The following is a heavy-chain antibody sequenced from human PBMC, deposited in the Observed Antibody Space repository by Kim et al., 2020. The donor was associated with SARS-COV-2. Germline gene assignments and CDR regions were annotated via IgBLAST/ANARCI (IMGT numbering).Heavy chain of an antibody. D-gene: IGHD3-22*01. CDR2: IKSKTDGGTT. Sequence: GGSLRLSCAASGFTFSNAWMSWVRQAPGKGLEWVGRIKSKTDGGTTDYAAPVKGRFTISRDDSKNTLYLQMNSLKTEDTAVYYCTTDSPHTYYYDSSGYYSGYWGQGTLVTGSS. J-gene: IGHJ4*02. CDR3: TTDSPHTYYYDSSGYYSGY. V-gene: IGHV3-15*01. CDR1: GFTFSNAW.